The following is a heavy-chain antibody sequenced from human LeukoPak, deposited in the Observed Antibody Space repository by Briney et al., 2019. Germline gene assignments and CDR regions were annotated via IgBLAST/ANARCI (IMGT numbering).Heavy chain of an antibody. CDR2: ISSSRSYI. J-gene: IGHJ4*02. CDR3: ARDTWGYDILTGLGDY. V-gene: IGHV3-21*01. Sequence: GGSLGLSCAASGFIFSSYSMNWVRQAPGKGLEWVSSISSSRSYIYYADSVKGRFTISRDNAKNSLYLQMNSLRAEDTAVYYCARDTWGYDILTGLGDYWGQGTLVTVSS. D-gene: IGHD3-9*01. CDR1: GFIFSSYS.